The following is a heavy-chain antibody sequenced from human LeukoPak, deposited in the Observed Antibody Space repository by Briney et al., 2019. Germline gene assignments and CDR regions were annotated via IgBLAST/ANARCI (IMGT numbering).Heavy chain of an antibody. V-gene: IGHV7-4-1*02. CDR1: GYTFTSYA. CDR2: INTNTGNP. CDR3: ARVPSIAARYYFDY. D-gene: IGHD6-6*01. Sequence: ASVKVSCKASGYTFTSYAMNWVRQAPGQGLEWMGWINTNTGNPTYAQGFTGRFVFSLDTSVSTAYLQISSLKAEDTAVYYCARVPSIAARYYFDYWGQGTLVTVSS. J-gene: IGHJ4*02.